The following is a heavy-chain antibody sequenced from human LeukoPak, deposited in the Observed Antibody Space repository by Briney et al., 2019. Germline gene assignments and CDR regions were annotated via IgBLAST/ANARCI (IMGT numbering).Heavy chain of an antibody. CDR3: ARVSAATIDY. J-gene: IGHJ4*02. V-gene: IGHV4-59*01. CDR1: AGSMSSYY. Sequence: SETLSLTCTVSAGSMSSYYWSWIRQPPGEGREWIGYIYYSGSTNSNPSLKSRVTISVDTSKNQFSLKLSSVPAADTAVYYCARVSAATIDYWGQGTLVTVSS. D-gene: IGHD2-15*01. CDR2: IYYSGST.